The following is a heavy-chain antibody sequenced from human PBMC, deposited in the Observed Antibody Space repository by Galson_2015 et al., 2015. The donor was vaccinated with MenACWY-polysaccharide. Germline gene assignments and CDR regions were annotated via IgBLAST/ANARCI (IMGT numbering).Heavy chain of an antibody. J-gene: IGHJ3*01. CDR3: ARAPTPYCSSTSCFNKYAFDV. V-gene: IGHV4-39*01. CDR1: VGSITSRSYH. Sequence: SEPLSLTCTVSVGSITSRSYHWGWLRQPLGKGLEWIGIIYYRGNTYYNPSLESRVTISVDTSNNQFSLMLSSVTAADTALYYCARAPTPYCSSTSCFNKYAFDVWGQGTMVTVSS. D-gene: IGHD2-2*01. CDR2: IYYRGNT.